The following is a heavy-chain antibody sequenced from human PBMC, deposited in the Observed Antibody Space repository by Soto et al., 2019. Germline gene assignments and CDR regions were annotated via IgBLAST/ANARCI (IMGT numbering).Heavy chain of an antibody. D-gene: IGHD2-8*01. J-gene: IGHJ4*02. Sequence: QLQLQESGPGLVKPSETLSLTCTVSGGSISSSSYYWGWIRQPPGKGLEWIGSIYYSGSTYYNPSLKSRVTISVDTSKNQFSLKLSSVTAADTAVYYCARRANGYKLGYYFDYWGQGTLVTVSS. CDR3: ARRANGYKLGYYFDY. CDR2: IYYSGST. V-gene: IGHV4-39*01. CDR1: GGSISSSSYY.